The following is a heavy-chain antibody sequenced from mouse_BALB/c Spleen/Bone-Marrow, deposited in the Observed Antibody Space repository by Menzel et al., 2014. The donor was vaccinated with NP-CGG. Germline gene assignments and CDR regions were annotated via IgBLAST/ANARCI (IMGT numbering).Heavy chain of an antibody. CDR3: ARGYRLEACFAWFVY. D-gene: IGHD2-14*01. V-gene: IGHV1S81*02. CDR2: INPRNGRT. J-gene: IGHJ3*01. CDR1: GYTFTSYW. Sequence: VQLHQPGAELVKPGASEKLSCKAAGYTFTSYWMHWVKQRPGQGLEWIGEINPRNGRTNYNEKFKSKATLTADISSGTAYMQHSGLPSEDSAVYYFARGYRLEACFAWFVYWGQGTLVTVTA.